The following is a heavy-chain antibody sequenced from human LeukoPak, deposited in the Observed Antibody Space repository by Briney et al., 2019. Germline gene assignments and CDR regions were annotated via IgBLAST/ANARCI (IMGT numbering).Heavy chain of an antibody. CDR1: GFTFSSYS. Sequence: GGSLRLSCAASGFTFSSYSMNWVRQAPGKGLEWVSSISSSSSYIYYADSVKGRFTISRDNARNSLYLQMNSLRAEDTAVYYCARVYSPLGSGSSLDYWGQGTLVTVSS. CDR3: ARVYSPLGSGSSLDY. V-gene: IGHV3-21*01. D-gene: IGHD3-10*01. J-gene: IGHJ4*02. CDR2: ISSSSSYI.